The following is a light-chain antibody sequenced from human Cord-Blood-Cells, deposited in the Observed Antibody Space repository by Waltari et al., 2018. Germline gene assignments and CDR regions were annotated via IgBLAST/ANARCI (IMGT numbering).Light chain of an antibody. CDR1: QSVSSSY. CDR3: QQYGSPPPYT. V-gene: IGKV3-20*01. Sequence: IVLTQPPGTLSLSPGQRAPLPCRASQSVSSSYLAWYQQKPGQAPKLLIYGASSRATGIPVRVRGSGSGTDFTLTISRLEPEDFAVYYGQQYGSPPPYTFGQGTKLEIK. CDR2: GAS. J-gene: IGKJ2*01.